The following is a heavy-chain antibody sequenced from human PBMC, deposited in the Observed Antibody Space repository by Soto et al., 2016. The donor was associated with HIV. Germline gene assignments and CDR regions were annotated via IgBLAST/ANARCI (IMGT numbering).Heavy chain of an antibody. CDR1: GYTFSNYD. CDR3: ARGTYYGSGSRLFDP. J-gene: IGHJ5*02. D-gene: IGHD3-10*01. CDR2: MNPNSGNT. V-gene: IGHV1-8*03. Sequence: QVQLVQSGAEVKEPGASVKVSCKASGYTFSNYDINWVRQATGQGLQWMGWMNPNSGNTGYAQKFQGRVTITRNTSISTAYMELSSLRSEDTAVYYCARGTYYGSGSRLFDPWGQGTLVTVSS.